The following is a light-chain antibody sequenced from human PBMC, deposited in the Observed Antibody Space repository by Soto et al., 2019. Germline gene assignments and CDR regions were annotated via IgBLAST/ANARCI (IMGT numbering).Light chain of an antibody. J-gene: IGKJ3*01. CDR3: QHYGDFPFT. V-gene: IGKV1-33*01. CDR2: GAS. Sequence: DIQMTQSPSSLSASVGDRVTITCQASQDITNYLSWYQQKPGKAPKLLIYGASNLQTGVPSRFSGGGSGKDFTLTIRGLQPEDIATYYCQHYGDFPFTFGPGTKVEI. CDR1: QDITNY.